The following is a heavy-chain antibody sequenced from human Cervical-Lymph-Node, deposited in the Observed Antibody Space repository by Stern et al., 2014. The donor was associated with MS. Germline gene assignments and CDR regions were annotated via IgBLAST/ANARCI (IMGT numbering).Heavy chain of an antibody. CDR1: GFSFGTSW. J-gene: IGHJ4*02. Sequence: EVQLVASGGGLVQPGGSLRLSCVASGFSFGTSWMSWVSQPPGRGLEWVANIRQDGYDKFYVDSVKGRFTISRDNARNSLYLQMNSLTVADTAVYYCARDRRAFLDYWGQGTHVAVSS. CDR2: IRQDGYDK. D-gene: IGHD2/OR15-2a*01. V-gene: IGHV3-7*01. CDR3: ARDRRAFLDY.